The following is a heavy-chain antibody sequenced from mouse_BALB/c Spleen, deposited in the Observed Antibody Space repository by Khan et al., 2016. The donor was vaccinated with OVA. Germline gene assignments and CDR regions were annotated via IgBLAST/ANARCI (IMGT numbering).Heavy chain of an antibody. Sequence: VQLKESGPGLVQPSQSLSITCTVSGFSLTSYGIHWVRQSPGKGLEWLGVIWSGGITDYNATFISRLSISKDISKSQVFFKMNRLQANDTAIYYCARNRNGYFDYWGQGTTLTVSS. V-gene: IGHV2-2*02. CDR3: ARNRNGYFDY. CDR1: GFSLTSYG. J-gene: IGHJ2*01. CDR2: IWSGGIT. D-gene: IGHD1-1*02.